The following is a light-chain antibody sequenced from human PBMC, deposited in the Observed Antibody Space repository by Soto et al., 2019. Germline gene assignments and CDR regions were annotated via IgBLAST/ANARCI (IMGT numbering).Light chain of an antibody. CDR3: QQLNTYPLT. CDR2: TAS. V-gene: IGKV1-9*01. J-gene: IGKJ4*01. CDR1: QGISSD. Sequence: IQLTQSPSSLSASVGDRVTITCRASQGISSDLAWYQQKPGKAPMLLIHTASTLQRGVPSGFSGSGSGTDFTLTISSLQPEDFATYYCQQLNTYPLTFGGGTKVEIK.